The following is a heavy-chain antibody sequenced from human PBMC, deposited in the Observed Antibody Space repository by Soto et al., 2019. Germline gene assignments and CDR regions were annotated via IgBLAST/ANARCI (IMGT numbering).Heavy chain of an antibody. V-gene: IGHV4-4*02. D-gene: IGHD2-8*01. Sequence: SETLSLTCAVSGGSLSSSTWWSWVRQPPGQTLEWLGELFYSGSTKYNPSLSSRVTISADQSNNVFSLRLTSVTAADTAMYYCVHHGGVPYYHDGWGQGVLVTVSS. CDR2: LFYSGST. J-gene: IGHJ4*02. CDR3: VHHGGVPYYHDG. CDR1: GGSLSSSTW.